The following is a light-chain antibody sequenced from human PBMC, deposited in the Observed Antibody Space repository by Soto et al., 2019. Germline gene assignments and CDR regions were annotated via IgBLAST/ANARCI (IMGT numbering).Light chain of an antibody. CDR3: ATWDDSLNGVV. CDR1: RSDVGAYNY. J-gene: IGLJ2*01. CDR2: EVT. V-gene: IGLV2-14*01. Sequence: QSALTQPASVSGSPGQSIAISCTGTRSDVGAYNYVSWYQQHPGKAPKLMISEVTNRPSGVSDRFSGSKSGTSASLAINGLQSEDEADYYCATWDDSLNGVVFGGGTKLTVL.